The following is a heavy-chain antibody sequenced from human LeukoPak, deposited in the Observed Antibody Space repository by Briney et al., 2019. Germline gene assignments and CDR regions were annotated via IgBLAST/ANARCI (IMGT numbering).Heavy chain of an antibody. J-gene: IGHJ4*02. D-gene: IGHD3-22*01. Sequence: GGSLRLSCAASGFSSYIYGMHWVRQAPGKGLEWVAAISFDGSRIYSADTMKGRFAISRDNSKNMLYLQMDSLRPEDTAVYYCAKDSYYYDSSGPLGDNWGQGTLVTVSS. CDR2: ISFDGSRI. CDR1: GFSSYIYG. CDR3: AKDSYYYDSSGPLGDN. V-gene: IGHV3-30*18.